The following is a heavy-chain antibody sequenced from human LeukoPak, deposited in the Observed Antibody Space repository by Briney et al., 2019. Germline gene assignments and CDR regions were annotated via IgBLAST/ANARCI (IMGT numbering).Heavy chain of an antibody. CDR1: GYTFTSYD. Sequence: ASVKVSCKASGYTFTSYDINWVRQATGQGLEWMGWMNPNSGNTGYAQKFQGRVTVTRNTSISTAYMELSSLRSEDTAVYYCARGTRDYGDYVEWLDPWGQGTLVTVSS. CDR3: ARGTRDYGDYVEWLDP. V-gene: IGHV1-8*01. D-gene: IGHD4-17*01. J-gene: IGHJ5*02. CDR2: MNPNSGNT.